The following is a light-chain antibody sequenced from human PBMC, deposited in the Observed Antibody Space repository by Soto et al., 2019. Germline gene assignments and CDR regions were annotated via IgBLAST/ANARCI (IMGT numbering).Light chain of an antibody. CDR3: QQYGRSPST. CDR2: GAS. V-gene: IGKV3-20*01. Sequence: EIVLTQSPGTLSLSPGERATLSCRASQSVSSSYLAWYQQKPGQAPRLLIYGASSRATGIPDRFSGSGSGTDFTLTISRLEPADCAVYYCQQYGRSPSTFGGGTKGDIK. CDR1: QSVSSSY. J-gene: IGKJ4*01.